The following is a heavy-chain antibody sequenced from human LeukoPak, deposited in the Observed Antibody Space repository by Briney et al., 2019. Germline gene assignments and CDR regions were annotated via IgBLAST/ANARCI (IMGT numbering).Heavy chain of an antibody. CDR2: INHSGST. V-gene: IGHV4-34*01. CDR3: MTMPDTATARTYWFDP. D-gene: IGHD5-18*01. CDR1: GVSFSGYY. Sequence: SETLCLTCAVYGVSFSGYYWSWIRQPPGKGLEWIEEINHSGSTNYNPSLESRVTISVDTYKNHFSLKLRSGTAADAAGEYCMTMPDTATARTYWFDPSGQGKLVTASS. J-gene: IGHJ5*02.